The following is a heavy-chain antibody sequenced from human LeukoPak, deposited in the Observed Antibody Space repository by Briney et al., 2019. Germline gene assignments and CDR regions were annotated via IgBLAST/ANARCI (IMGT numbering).Heavy chain of an antibody. V-gene: IGHV1-2*02. Sequence: ASVKVSCKASGYTFTSYGISWVRQAPGQGLEWMGWINPNSGGTNYAQKFQGRVTMTRDTSISTAYMGLSRLRSDDTAVYYCARASPTYYYGSGSYPTNMDVWGKGTTVTISS. CDR2: INPNSGGT. J-gene: IGHJ6*03. CDR3: ARASPTYYYGSGSYPTNMDV. CDR1: GYTFTSYG. D-gene: IGHD3-10*01.